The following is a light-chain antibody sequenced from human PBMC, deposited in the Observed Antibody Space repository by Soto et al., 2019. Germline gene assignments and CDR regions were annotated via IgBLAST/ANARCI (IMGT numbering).Light chain of an antibody. CDR2: DVS. CDR1: SSDVGGYNY. Sequence: QSLLTQPASVCGSPGQSITISCTGPSSDVGGYNYVSWYQQHPGKAPKLMIYDVSNRPSGVSNRFSGSKSGNTASLTISGLQAEDEADYYCSSYTSSSTVYVFGTGTKVTVL. CDR3: SSYTSSSTVYV. V-gene: IGLV2-14*01. J-gene: IGLJ1*01.